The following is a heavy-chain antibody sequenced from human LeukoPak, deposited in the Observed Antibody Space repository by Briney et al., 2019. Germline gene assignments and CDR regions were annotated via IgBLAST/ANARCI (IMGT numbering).Heavy chain of an antibody. D-gene: IGHD3-22*01. J-gene: IGHJ6*02. CDR1: GFTFSSYS. CDR3: AKAIAPYDSSAKSYYHAFDV. Sequence: PGGSLRLSCAASGFTFSSYSMNWVRQAPGKGLEWLSGISGSGTSTYYADSVKGRFTISRDNSKNTLYLQMNSLRAEDTAVYYCAKAIAPYDSSAKSYYHAFDVWGQGTTVTVSS. CDR2: ISGSGTST. V-gene: IGHV3-23*01.